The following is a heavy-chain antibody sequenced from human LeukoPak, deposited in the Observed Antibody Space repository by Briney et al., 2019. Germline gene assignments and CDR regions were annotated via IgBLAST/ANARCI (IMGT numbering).Heavy chain of an antibody. V-gene: IGHV5-51*01. D-gene: IGHD2-2*01. J-gene: IGHJ3*02. CDR3: ARQVVVVPATKVHAFDI. CDR2: IYPGDSDT. CDR1: GYSFTSFW. Sequence: GESLKISRKGSGYSFTSFWIGWVRQMPGKGLEWRGIIYPGDSDTRSSPSFQGQVTISADKTISTAYLQWSSLKASDTAMYYCARQVVVVPATKVHAFDIWGQGTMVTVSS.